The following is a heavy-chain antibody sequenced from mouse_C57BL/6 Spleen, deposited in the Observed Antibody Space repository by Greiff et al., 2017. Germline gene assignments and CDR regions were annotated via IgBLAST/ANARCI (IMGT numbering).Heavy chain of an antibody. J-gene: IGHJ1*03. CDR3: ARPYYGSSYPWYFDV. CDR2: IHPNSGST. D-gene: IGHD1-1*01. V-gene: IGHV1-64*01. Sequence: QVQLQQPGAELVKPGASVKLSCKASGYTFTSYWMHWVKQRPGQGLAWIGMIHPNSGSTNYNEKFKSKATLTVDKSSSTAYMQLSSLTSEDSAVYYCARPYYGSSYPWYFDVWGTRTTVTVSS. CDR1: GYTFTSYW.